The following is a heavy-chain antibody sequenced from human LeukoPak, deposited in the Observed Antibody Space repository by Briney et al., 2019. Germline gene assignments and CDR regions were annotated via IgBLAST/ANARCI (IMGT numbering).Heavy chain of an antibody. D-gene: IGHD6-6*01. Sequence: PGRSLRLSCASSGFTFSSYGMHWVRQAPGKGLEWVAVISYDGSNKYYADSVKGRFTISRDNSKNTLYLQMNSLRAEDTAVYYCAKFWSSSSSAVDPNGFDYWGQGTLVTVSS. CDR2: ISYDGSNK. V-gene: IGHV3-30*18. CDR1: GFTFSSYG. J-gene: IGHJ4*02. CDR3: AKFWSSSSSAVDPNGFDY.